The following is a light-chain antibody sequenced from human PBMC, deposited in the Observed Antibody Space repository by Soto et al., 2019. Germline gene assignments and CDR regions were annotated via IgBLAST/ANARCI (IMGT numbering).Light chain of an antibody. V-gene: IGKV1-39*01. CDR2: AAS. Sequence: DIQMTQSPSSLAASVGHIFTITSRASQSISSYLNWYQQKPGKAPKLLIYAASSLQSGVPSRFSGSGSGTDFTLTISSLQPEDVATYYCQQSNSTPHTFGGGTKVDIK. CDR3: QQSNSTPHT. J-gene: IGKJ4*01. CDR1: QSISSY.